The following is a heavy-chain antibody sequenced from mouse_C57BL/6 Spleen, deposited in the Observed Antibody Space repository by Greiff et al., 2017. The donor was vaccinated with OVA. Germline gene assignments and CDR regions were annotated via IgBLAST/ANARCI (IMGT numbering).Heavy chain of an antibody. J-gene: IGHJ4*01. CDR2: ISYDGSN. CDR3: ARGGNYDSDYAMDY. D-gene: IGHD2-1*01. V-gene: IGHV3-6*01. Sequence: EVQLQESGPGLVKPSQSLSLTCSVTGYSITSGYYWNWIRQFPGNKLEWMGYISYDGSNNYNPSLKNRISITRDTSKNQFFLKLNSVTTEDTATYYCARGGNYDSDYAMDYWGQGTSVTVSS. CDR1: GYSITSGYY.